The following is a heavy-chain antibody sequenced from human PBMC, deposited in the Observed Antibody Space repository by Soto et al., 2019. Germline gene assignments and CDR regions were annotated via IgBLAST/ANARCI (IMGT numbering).Heavy chain of an antibody. CDR2: IRGSSGST. J-gene: IGHJ4*02. CDR1: GFTFSSYA. D-gene: IGHD6-13*01. CDR3: AKDGQQQLASYFDY. Sequence: GGSLRLSCAASGFTFSSYAMSWVRQAPGKGLEWVSAIRGSSGSTDYADSVKGRFTISRDNSKNTLYLQMSSLRAEDTAVYYCAKDGQQQLASYFDYWGRGTLVTVSS. V-gene: IGHV3-23*01.